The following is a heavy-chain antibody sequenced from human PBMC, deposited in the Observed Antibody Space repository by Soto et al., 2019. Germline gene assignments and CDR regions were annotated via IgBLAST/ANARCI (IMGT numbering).Heavy chain of an antibody. CDR3: AGIIAAAGGRRYFDL. V-gene: IGHV3-11*05. J-gene: IGHJ2*01. CDR2: INSSSTYT. Sequence: QVQLVESGGGLVKPGGSLRISCAASGFTFSDYYMSWIRQAPGKGLEWVSYINSSSTYTNYADSVKGRFTISRDNAENSLYQQMNSLIAEDTAVYSCAGIIAAAGGRRYFDLWGRGTLVTVSS. CDR1: GFTFSDYY. D-gene: IGHD6-13*01.